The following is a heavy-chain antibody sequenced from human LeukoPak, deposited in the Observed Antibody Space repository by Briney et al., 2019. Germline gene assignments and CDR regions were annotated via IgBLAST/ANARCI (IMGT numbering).Heavy chain of an antibody. Sequence: ASVKVSCKAFGYTFTGYYMHWVRQAPGQGLEWMGRINPNSGGTNYAQKFQGRVTMTRDTSISTAYMELSRLRSDDTAVYYCARDPTDYYDSTPDYWGQGTLVTVSS. CDR2: INPNSGGT. CDR1: GYTFTGYY. V-gene: IGHV1-2*06. J-gene: IGHJ4*02. D-gene: IGHD3-22*01. CDR3: ARDPTDYYDSTPDY.